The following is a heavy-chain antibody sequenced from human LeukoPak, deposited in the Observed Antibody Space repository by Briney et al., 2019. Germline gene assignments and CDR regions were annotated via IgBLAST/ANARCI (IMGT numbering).Heavy chain of an antibody. Sequence: SETLSLTCAVSGGSISSGGYSWSWIRQPPGKGLEWIGYIYYSGSTYYNPSLKSRVTISVDTSKNQFSLRLSSVTAADTAVYYCARDRLRESVDLGMDVWGKGTTVTVSS. CDR1: GGSISSGGYS. CDR2: IYYSGST. D-gene: IGHD3-9*01. J-gene: IGHJ6*03. CDR3: ARDRLRESVDLGMDV. V-gene: IGHV4-30-2*01.